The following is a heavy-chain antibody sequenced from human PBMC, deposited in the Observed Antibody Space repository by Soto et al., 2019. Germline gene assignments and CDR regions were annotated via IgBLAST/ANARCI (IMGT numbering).Heavy chain of an antibody. V-gene: IGHV1-69*13. CDR1: GGTFSSYA. D-gene: IGHD5-18*01. J-gene: IGHJ6*02. Sequence: GASVKVSCKASGGTFSSYAISWVRQAPVQGLEWMGGIIPIFGTANYAQKFQGRVTITADESTSTAYMELSSLRSEDTAVYYCARGTTAMSYYYYGMDVWGQGTTVTVSS. CDR2: IIPIFGTA. CDR3: ARGTTAMSYYYYGMDV.